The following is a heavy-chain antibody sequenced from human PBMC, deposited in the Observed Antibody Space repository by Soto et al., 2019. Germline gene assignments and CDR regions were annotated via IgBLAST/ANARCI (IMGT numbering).Heavy chain of an antibody. CDR1: GGSISSSSYY. J-gene: IGHJ4*02. D-gene: IGHD3-10*01. Sequence: SETLSVTCTVSGGSISSSSYYWGWIRQPPGKGLEWIGSIYYSGSTNYNPSLKSRVTISVDTSKNQFSLKLNSVTAADTAVYYCARHNYGSGSTYFDYWGQGTLVTVSS. V-gene: IGHV4-39*01. CDR2: IYYSGST. CDR3: ARHNYGSGSTYFDY.